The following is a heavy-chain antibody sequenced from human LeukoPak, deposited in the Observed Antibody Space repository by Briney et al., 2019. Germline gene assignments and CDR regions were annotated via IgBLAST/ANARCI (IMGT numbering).Heavy chain of an antibody. Sequence: PGGSLRLSCAASGFTLSNHWMTWVRQVRGRGPEWVANVTRDGSETYYMASVKGRFTIYKDKAKNSLYLQMNSMRAQDTALYNCSRNNGMDVWGQGTTAIVYS. CDR1: GFTLSNHW. CDR3: SRNNGMDV. J-gene: IGHJ6*02. V-gene: IGHV3-7*03. CDR2: VTRDGSET.